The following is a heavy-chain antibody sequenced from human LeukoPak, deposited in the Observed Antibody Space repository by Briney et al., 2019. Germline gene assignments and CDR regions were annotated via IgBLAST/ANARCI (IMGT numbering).Heavy chain of an antibody. J-gene: IGHJ4*02. Sequence: GGSLRLSRAASGFTFDDYAMHWVRQAPGKGLEWVSGISWNSGSIGYADSVKGRFTISRDNAKNSLYLQMNSLRAEDTALYYCAKDFSIAVAGTPIDYWGQGTLVTVSS. CDR3: AKDFSIAVAGTPIDY. D-gene: IGHD6-19*01. CDR1: GFTFDDYA. CDR2: ISWNSGSI. V-gene: IGHV3-9*01.